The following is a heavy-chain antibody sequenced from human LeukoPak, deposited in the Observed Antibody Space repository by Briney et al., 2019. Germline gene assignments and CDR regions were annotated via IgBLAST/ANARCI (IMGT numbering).Heavy chain of an antibody. Sequence: PSETLSLTCAVSGGSISSRNWWSWVRQPPGQGLEWIGEIYHSGSTNYNPSLKSRVTISVDTSKNQFSLKLSSVTAADTAVYYCARAYGGFDYWGQGTLVTVSS. CDR3: ARAYGGFDY. CDR1: GGSISSRNW. CDR2: IYHSGST. V-gene: IGHV4-4*02. D-gene: IGHD2-21*01. J-gene: IGHJ4*02.